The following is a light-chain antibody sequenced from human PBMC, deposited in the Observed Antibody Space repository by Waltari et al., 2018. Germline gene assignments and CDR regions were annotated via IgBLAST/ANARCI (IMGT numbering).Light chain of an antibody. CDR2: EDT. CDR1: RSNIGNNY. Sequence: QSVLTQPPSVSAAPGQRVTISCSGGRSNIGNNYVSWYRQFPGTAPKLLIYEDTERPSGIAGRFYGSKSGTSATLDITGLQAGDEADYYCGTWDSSLSGAVFGGGTHLTVL. CDR3: GTWDSSLSGAV. J-gene: IGLJ7*01. V-gene: IGLV1-51*02.